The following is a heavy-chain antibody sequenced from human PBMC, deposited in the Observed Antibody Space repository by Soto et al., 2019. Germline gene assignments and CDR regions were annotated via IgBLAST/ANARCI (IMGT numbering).Heavy chain of an antibody. V-gene: IGHV3-64D*06. CDR1: EFTFSNFA. CDR3: GKGNQLLPYCFEY. Sequence: GGALRLSSSASEFTFSNFAMHWVRQAPGKGLEYVSGITSNGDNTYHADSVKGRFTISRDNSNGALDLQMTRLIVEEKAVYYFGKGNQLLPYCFEYWGPGALVTVSS. D-gene: IGHD2-2*01. CDR2: ITSNGDNT. J-gene: IGHJ4*02.